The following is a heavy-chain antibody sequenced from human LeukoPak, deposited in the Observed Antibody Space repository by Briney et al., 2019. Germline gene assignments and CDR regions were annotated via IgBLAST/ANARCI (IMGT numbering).Heavy chain of an antibody. J-gene: IGHJ3*02. CDR1: GGSISSYY. Sequence: PSETLSLTCTVSGGSISSYYWSWIRHPPGKGLEWIGYIYYSGSTNYNPSLKSRVTISVDTSKNQFSLKLSSVTAADTAVYYCARGDSSGYYYLVAFDIWGQGTMVTVSS. CDR3: ARGDSSGYYYLVAFDI. CDR2: IYYSGST. V-gene: IGHV4-59*01. D-gene: IGHD3-22*01.